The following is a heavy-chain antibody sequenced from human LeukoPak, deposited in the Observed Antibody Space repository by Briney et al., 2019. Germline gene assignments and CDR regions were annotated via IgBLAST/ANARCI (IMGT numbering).Heavy chain of an antibody. V-gene: IGHV1-2*02. CDR3: ATNILVRDIINWFDP. CDR1: GYTFTTYY. D-gene: IGHD3-10*01. Sequence: VASVKVSCKAPGYTFTTYYFHWVRQAPGQGLEWMGWIKPNSGGTRSAQKFQGRVTMTRDTSISTAYMELSSLRYDDTAVYYCATNILVRDIINWFDPWGQGTLVTVSS. CDR2: IKPNSGGT. J-gene: IGHJ5*02.